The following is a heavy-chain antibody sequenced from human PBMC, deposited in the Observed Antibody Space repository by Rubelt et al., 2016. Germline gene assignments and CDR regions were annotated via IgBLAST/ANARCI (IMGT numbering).Heavy chain of an antibody. CDR1: GGSFSGYY. V-gene: IGHV4-34*02. CDR2: INHSGST. CDR3: ARGTYDLVSYYPLNY. Sequence: QVQLQQWGAGLLKPSETLSLTCAVYGGSFSGYYWSWIRQTPGKGLDWIGEINHSGSTSYNPSLQRRVTISVNTSKNQFSLKLNSGTAADTDIYFCARGTYDLVSYYPLNYWGQGTPVTVSS. D-gene: IGHD3/OR15-3a*01. J-gene: IGHJ4*02.